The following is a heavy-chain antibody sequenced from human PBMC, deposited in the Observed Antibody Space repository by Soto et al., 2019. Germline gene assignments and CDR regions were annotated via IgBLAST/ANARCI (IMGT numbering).Heavy chain of an antibody. CDR3: ARGGDCSSTSWYDLNDY. J-gene: IGHJ4*02. V-gene: IGHV1-8*01. CDR2: MNPNSGNT. CDR1: GYTFTSYD. D-gene: IGHD2-2*01. Sequence: QVQLVQSGAEVKKPGASVKVSCKASGYTFTSYDINWVRQATGQGLEWMGWMNPNSGNTGYAQKSQGRVAMTRNTCISTAYMELSSLRSEDTAVYYCARGGDCSSTSWYDLNDYWGQGTLVTVSS.